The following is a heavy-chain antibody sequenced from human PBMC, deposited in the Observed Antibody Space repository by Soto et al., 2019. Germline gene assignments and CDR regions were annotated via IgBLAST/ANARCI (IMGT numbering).Heavy chain of an antibody. CDR2: MNPNSANT. Sequence: ASVKVSCKASGYTFTSYGINWVRQATGQGLEWMGWMNPNSANTNYAQKFQGWVTMTRDTSISTAYMELSRLRSDDTAVYYCARTHQAHYYDSSGYYWVFDYWGQGTLVTVSS. CDR3: ARTHQAHYYDSSGYYWVFDY. D-gene: IGHD3-22*01. CDR1: GYTFTSYG. J-gene: IGHJ4*02. V-gene: IGHV1-2*04.